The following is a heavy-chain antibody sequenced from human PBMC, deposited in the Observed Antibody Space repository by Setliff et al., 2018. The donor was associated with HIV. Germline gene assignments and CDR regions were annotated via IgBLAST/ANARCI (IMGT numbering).Heavy chain of an antibody. Sequence: GESLKISCKGSGYSFTNYWIGWVRQMPGKGLEWMGIIYPGDSDTRYSPSFQGRFTISRDNAKNTLYLQMNRLRAEDTALYYCVRGPQFRPHWGQGTLVTVSS. CDR2: IYPGDSDT. CDR3: VRGPQFRPH. V-gene: IGHV5-51*01. CDR1: GYSFTNYW. J-gene: IGHJ4*02.